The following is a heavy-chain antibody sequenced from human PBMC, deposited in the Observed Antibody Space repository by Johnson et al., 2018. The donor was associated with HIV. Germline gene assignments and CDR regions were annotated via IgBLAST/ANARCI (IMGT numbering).Heavy chain of an antibody. Sequence: VQLVESGGGVVQPGGSLRLSCAASGFTFSSYWMSWVRQAPGKGLEWVANIKQDGSEKYYVDSVKGRFTISRDNAKNSLYLQMNSLRADDTAVYYCARPIARGASDIWGQRTMVTVSS. D-gene: IGHD3-10*01. CDR2: IKQDGSEK. CDR1: GFTFSSYW. J-gene: IGHJ3*02. CDR3: ARPIARGASDI. V-gene: IGHV3-7*03.